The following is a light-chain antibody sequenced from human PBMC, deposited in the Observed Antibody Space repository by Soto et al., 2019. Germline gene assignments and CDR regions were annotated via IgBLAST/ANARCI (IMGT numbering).Light chain of an antibody. CDR3: QSYDSSLSGSYV. CDR2: GNS. J-gene: IGLJ1*01. CDR1: SSNIGAGYD. V-gene: IGLV1-40*01. Sequence: QAVVTQPPSVSGAPGQRVTISCTGSSSNIGAGYDVHWYQQLPGTAPKLLIYGNSNRPSGFPDRFSGSKSGTSASLAITGLQADDEADYYCQSYDSSLSGSYVFVTGTKLTVL.